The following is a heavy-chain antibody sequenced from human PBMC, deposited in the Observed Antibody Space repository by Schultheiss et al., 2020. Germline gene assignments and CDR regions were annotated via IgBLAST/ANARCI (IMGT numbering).Heavy chain of an antibody. J-gene: IGHJ6*02. CDR1: GYTFTSYD. V-gene: IGHV1-2*06. D-gene: IGHD2-15*01. Sequence: ASVKVSCKASGYTFTSYDINWVRQATGQGLEWMGRINPNSGGTNYAQKFQGRVTMTRDTSISTVYMELSSLRSEDTAVYYCARDGASSSGMDVWGQGTTVTVSS. CDR3: ARDGASSSGMDV. CDR2: INPNSGGT.